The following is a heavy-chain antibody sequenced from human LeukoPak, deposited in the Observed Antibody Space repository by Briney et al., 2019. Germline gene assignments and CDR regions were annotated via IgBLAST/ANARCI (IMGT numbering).Heavy chain of an antibody. J-gene: IGHJ4*02. V-gene: IGHV3-23*01. CDR3: AKAPVTTCRGAYCFPFDY. Sequence: GGSLRLSCAASGFTLSSYAMSWVRQAPGKGLEWVSAISDSGNTYHADSVKGRFTISRDSSKNTLFLQMNRLRPEDAAVYYCAKAPVTTCRGAYCFPFDYWGQGTLVTVSS. CDR1: GFTLSSYA. D-gene: IGHD2-21*01. CDR2: ISDSGNT.